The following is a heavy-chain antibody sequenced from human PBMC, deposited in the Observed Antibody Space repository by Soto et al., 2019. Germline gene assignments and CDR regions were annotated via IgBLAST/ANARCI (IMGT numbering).Heavy chain of an antibody. V-gene: IGHV2-5*02. CDR3: ARRVYSNSSVPFDH. Sequence: QITLKESGPTLVKPTQTLTLTCTFSGFSLSTSGMGVGWIRQPPGKALEWLALIYWDDDNRYSPSLKSRLTITKDTSKNQVVLIMTNMDPVDTATYYCARRVYSNSSVPFDHWGQGTLVTVSS. D-gene: IGHD6-6*01. CDR1: GFSLSTSGMG. J-gene: IGHJ4*02. CDR2: IYWDDDN.